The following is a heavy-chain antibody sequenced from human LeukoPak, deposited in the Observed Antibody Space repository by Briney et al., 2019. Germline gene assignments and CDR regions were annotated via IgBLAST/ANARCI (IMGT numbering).Heavy chain of an antibody. CDR2: IYHSGST. D-gene: IGHD6-25*01. V-gene: IGHV4-4*02. CDR1: GGSISSSNW. J-gene: IGHJ4*02. CDR3: ARWSSGWTYYFDY. Sequence: PSETLSLTCAVSGGSISSSNWWSWVRQPPGKGLEWIGEIYHSGSTNYNPSLKSRVTISVDKSKNQFSLKLSSVTAADTAVYYCARWSSGWTYYFDYWGQGTLVTVSS.